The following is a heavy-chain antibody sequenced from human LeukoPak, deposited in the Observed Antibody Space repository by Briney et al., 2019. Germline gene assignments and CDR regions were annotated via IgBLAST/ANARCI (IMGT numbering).Heavy chain of an antibody. CDR2: ISYDGSDK. Sequence: GRSLRLSCAASGFTFSRNGMHWVRQAPGKGLEWVAAISYDGSDKWHADSVKGRFTISRDNSKNTLYLQMNSLRAEDTAVYYCAKPYYYDSSGYYYRAPYFDYWGQGTLVTVSS. V-gene: IGHV3-30*18. J-gene: IGHJ4*02. CDR1: GFTFSRNG. D-gene: IGHD3-22*01. CDR3: AKPYYYDSSGYYYRAPYFDY.